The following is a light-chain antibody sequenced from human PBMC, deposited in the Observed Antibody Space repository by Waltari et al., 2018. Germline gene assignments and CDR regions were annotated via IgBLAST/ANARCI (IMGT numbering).Light chain of an antibody. J-gene: IGKJ4*01. Sequence: DIQMTQSPSPLSASGGDRVTLTCRASQSISNWLAWYQQKPGKAPKLLIYKASTLESGVPSRFSGSGSGTEFTLTISSLQPDDFATYYCQQYNSYSLLTFGGGTKVEIK. CDR2: KAS. CDR3: QQYNSYSLLT. V-gene: IGKV1-5*03. CDR1: QSISNW.